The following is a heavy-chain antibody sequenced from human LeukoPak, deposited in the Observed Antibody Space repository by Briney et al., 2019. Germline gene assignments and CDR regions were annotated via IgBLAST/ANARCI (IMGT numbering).Heavy chain of an antibody. CDR3: ARGRSGGY. D-gene: IGHD3-10*01. J-gene: IGHJ4*02. CDR1: GGSFSGYY. V-gene: IGHV4-34*01. Sequence: SETLSLTCAVYGGSFSGYYWSWIRQPPGKGLEWIGEINHSGSTNYNPSLKSRVTISVDTSKNQFSLKLSSVTAADTAVYYCARGRSGGYWGQGTLVTVSS. CDR2: INHSGST.